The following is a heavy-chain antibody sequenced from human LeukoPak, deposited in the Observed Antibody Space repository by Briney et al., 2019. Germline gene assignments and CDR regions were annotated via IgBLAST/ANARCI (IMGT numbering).Heavy chain of an antibody. J-gene: IGHJ5*02. Sequence: ASVKVSCKASGYTFTSYDINWVRQATGQGLEWMGCMNPNSGNTGYAQKFQGRVTMTRNTSISTAYMELSSLRSEDTAVYYCARGSYFCTSCSQNWFDPWGQGTLVTVSS. CDR1: GYTFTSYD. CDR3: ARGSYFCTSCSQNWFDP. V-gene: IGHV1-8*01. CDR2: MNPNSGNT. D-gene: IGHD2-2*01.